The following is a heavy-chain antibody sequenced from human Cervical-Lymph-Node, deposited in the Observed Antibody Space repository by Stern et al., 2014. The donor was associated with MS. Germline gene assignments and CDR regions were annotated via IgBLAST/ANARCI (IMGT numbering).Heavy chain of an antibody. Sequence: VQLVQSGAEIRKPGASVQISCEASGYTFTTYYMHWVRQAPGQGLEWVALFNPSGGKTTYAQRFQGRVTVTGDTSTSTVYMELTGLRSEDTAVYYCARVLSLATSDSWGQGTLVIVSS. J-gene: IGHJ4*02. CDR1: GYTFTTYY. CDR3: ARVLSLATSDS. D-gene: IGHD1-1*01. CDR2: FNPSGGKT. V-gene: IGHV1-46*01.